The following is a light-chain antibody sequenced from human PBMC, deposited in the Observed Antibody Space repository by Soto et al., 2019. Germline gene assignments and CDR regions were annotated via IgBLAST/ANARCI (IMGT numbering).Light chain of an antibody. V-gene: IGLV1-51*01. CDR2: DDD. CDR1: TSNIGSHY. Sequence: QSVLTQPPSVSAAPGEKVTISCSGSTSNIGSHYVSWYQQFPRTAPKLLIYDDDRRHSGMPDLFSGSKSGTSATLGITGLQTVDEADYYCATWDSSLNVVLFGGGTQLTVL. J-gene: IGLJ2*01. CDR3: ATWDSSLNVVL.